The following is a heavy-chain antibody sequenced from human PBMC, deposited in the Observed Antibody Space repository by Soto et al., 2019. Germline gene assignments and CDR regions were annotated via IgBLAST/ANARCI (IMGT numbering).Heavy chain of an antibody. CDR1: GGSISSSRCH. D-gene: IGHD6-19*01. J-gene: IGHJ6*02. CDR2: IKYSGTT. V-gene: IGHV4-39*01. CDR3: ARHKPNSSGWYYYGMDV. Sequence: SETLSLTCTVSGGSISSSRCHWGWIRQPPGKGLEWIASIKYSGTTFYNPSLKSRVTLSVDTSQNQFSLKLSSVTAADRAVYYCARHKPNSSGWYYYGMDVWGQGTTVTVSS.